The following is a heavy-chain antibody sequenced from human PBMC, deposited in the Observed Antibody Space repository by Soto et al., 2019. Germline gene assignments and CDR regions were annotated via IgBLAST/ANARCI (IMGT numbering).Heavy chain of an antibody. Sequence: SETLSLTWTVFGGSITYSYWRWIRQPPGKGLEWIGYIYYSGSTYYNPSLKSRVTISVDTSKNQFSLKVSSVTAADTAVYYCARDPADRGDCFDYWGQGTLVTVSS. CDR3: ARDPADRGDCFDY. CDR2: IYYSGST. D-gene: IGHD3-10*01. CDR1: GGSITYSY. J-gene: IGHJ4*02. V-gene: IGHV4-59*12.